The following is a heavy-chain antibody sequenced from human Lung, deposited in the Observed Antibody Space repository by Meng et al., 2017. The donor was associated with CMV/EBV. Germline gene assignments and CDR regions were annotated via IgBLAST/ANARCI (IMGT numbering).Heavy chain of an antibody. Sequence: GGSXRLXCTASGFTFGDYAMSWVRQAPGKGLEWVGFIRSKAYGGTTEYAASVKGRFTISRDDSKSIAYLQMNSLKTEDTAVYYCTRVGTYYYDSSGYYLREEGYFDYWXQGTXVNGAS. CDR2: IRSKAYGGTT. V-gene: IGHV3-49*04. CDR1: GFTFGDYA. D-gene: IGHD3-22*01. CDR3: TRVGTYYYDSSGYYLREEGYFDY. J-gene: IGHJ4*02.